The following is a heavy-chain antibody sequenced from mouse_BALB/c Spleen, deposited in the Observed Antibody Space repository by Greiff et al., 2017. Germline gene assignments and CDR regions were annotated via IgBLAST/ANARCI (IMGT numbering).Heavy chain of an antibody. V-gene: IGHV1-7*01. CDR3: ARSRAYGNYKVYAMDY. CDR1: GYTFTSYW. D-gene: IGHD2-1*01. J-gene: IGHJ4*01. CDR2: INPSTGYT. Sequence: VQLQQSGAELAKPGASVKMSCKASGYTFTSYWMHWVKQRPGQGLEWIGYINPSTGYTEYNQKFKDKATLTADKSSSTAYMQLSSLTSEDSAVYYCARSRAYGNYKVYAMDYWGQGTSVTVSS.